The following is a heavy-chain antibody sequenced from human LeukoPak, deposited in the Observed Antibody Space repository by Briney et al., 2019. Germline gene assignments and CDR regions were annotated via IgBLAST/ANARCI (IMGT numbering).Heavy chain of an antibody. CDR1: GGSISSGSYY. CDR2: IYTSGST. Sequence: SETLSLTCTVSGGSISSGSYYWSWIRQPAGKGLEWIGRIYTSGSTNYNPSLKSRVTMSVDTSKNQFSLELSSVTAADTAVYYCARFAHYDFYYMDVWGKGTTVTVSS. D-gene: IGHD3-3*01. CDR3: ARFAHYDFYYMDV. J-gene: IGHJ6*03. V-gene: IGHV4-61*02.